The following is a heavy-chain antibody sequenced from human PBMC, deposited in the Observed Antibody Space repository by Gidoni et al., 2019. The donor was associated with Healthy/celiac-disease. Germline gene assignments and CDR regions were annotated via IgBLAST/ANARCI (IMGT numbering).Heavy chain of an antibody. Sequence: GRIIPILGIANYAQKFQGRVTITADKSTSTAYMELSSLRSEDTAVYYCASHEFEGDYESGYYYYGMDVWGQGTTVTVSS. CDR2: IIPILGIA. D-gene: IGHD3-16*01. J-gene: IGHJ6*02. CDR3: ASHEFEGDYESGYYYYGMDV. V-gene: IGHV1-69*02.